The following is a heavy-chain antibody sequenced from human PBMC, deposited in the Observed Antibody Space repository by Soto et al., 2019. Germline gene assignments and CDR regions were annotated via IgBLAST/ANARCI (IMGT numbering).Heavy chain of an antibody. V-gene: IGHV1-69*13. J-gene: IGHJ6*02. Sequence: GASVKVSCKASGGTFSSYAISWVRQAPGQGLEWMGGIIPIFGTANYAQKFQGRVTITADESTSTAYMELGSLRSEDTAVYYCARGTMVRGVRPYYYYGMDVWGQGTTVTVSS. CDR3: ARGTMVRGVRPYYYYGMDV. CDR1: GGTFSSYA. CDR2: IIPIFGTA. D-gene: IGHD3-10*01.